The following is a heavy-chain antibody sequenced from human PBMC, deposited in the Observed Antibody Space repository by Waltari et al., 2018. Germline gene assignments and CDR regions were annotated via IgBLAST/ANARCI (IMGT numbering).Heavy chain of an antibody. V-gene: IGHV3-21*01. D-gene: IGHD7-27*01. J-gene: IGHJ4*02. Sequence: EVQLVESGGGLVKPGGSLRLSCGASGFSFSSSSMNWVRQAPGKGREWGSSSRSSTNYIHYADAVKGRFTISRDNAKNSLYLQMNSLRVEDTAVYYCVSGGWGFYFDYWGQGTVVTVSS. CDR2: SRSSTNYI. CDR1: GFSFSSSS. CDR3: VSGGWGFYFDY.